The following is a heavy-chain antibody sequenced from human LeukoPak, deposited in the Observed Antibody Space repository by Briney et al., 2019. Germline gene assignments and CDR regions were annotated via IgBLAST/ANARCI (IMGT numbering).Heavy chain of an antibody. Sequence: PSETLSLTCTVSGGSISSYYWSWIRQPAGKGLEWIGRIYTSGSTNYNPSLKIRVTMSVDTSKNQFSLKLSSVTAADTAVYYCARDIPYCSGGSCYSVAFDIWGQGTMVTVSS. V-gene: IGHV4-4*07. CDR3: ARDIPYCSGGSCYSVAFDI. CDR2: IYTSGST. J-gene: IGHJ3*02. CDR1: GGSISSYY. D-gene: IGHD2-15*01.